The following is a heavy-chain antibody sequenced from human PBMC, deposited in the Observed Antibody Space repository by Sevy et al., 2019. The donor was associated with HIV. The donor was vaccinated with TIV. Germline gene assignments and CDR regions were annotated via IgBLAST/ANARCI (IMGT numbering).Heavy chain of an antibody. Sequence: GGSLRLSCGASGFTFSKYSLQWVRQAPGKGLVWLSCINSDGSETNYADSVKGRFTISRDNAKNTLYLEMNRLRAEDTAVYDWVCWLFGSGWYLVVYWGRGTLVTVSS. CDR2: INSDGSET. CDR1: GFTFSKYS. D-gene: IGHD6-19*01. CDR3: VCWLFGSGWYLVVY. V-gene: IGHV3-74*01. J-gene: IGHJ4*02.